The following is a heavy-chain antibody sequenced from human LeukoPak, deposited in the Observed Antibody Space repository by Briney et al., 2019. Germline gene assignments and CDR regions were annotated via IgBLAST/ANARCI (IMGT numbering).Heavy chain of an antibody. Sequence: SETLSLTCTVSGDSFSDRVYYWGWIPQPPGRGLEGFGSIYYTGSTYYNPSLKSRLTISVDTSNNQFSLKLSSVTAADTAVYYCASRRRYFDWLARFDYWGQGTLVTVSS. D-gene: IGHD3-9*01. CDR1: GDSFSDRVYY. CDR3: ASRRRYFDWLARFDY. CDR2: IYYTGST. V-gene: IGHV4-39*01. J-gene: IGHJ4*02.